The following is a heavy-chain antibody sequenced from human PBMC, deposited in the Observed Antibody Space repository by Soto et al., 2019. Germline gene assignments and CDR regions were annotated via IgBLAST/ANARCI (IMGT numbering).Heavy chain of an antibody. CDR3: TTDTRRISVFGVPWDS. CDR2: IKSRSDGGTP. V-gene: IGHV3-15*01. Sequence: EVQLEESGGGPVEPGGSLRHSCAASGFTLSNAWMNWVRHTPGRGLEWVGRIKSRSDGGTPDYGAPVKGRFTISRDDSLNTVYLQMNSLTAEDTGVYYCTTDTRRISVFGVPWDSWGQGNLVTVSS. CDR1: GFTLSNAW. D-gene: IGHD3-3*01. J-gene: IGHJ4*02.